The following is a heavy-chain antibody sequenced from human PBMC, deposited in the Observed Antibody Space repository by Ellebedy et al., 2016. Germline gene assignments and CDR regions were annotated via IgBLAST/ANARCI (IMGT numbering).Heavy chain of an antibody. Sequence: GGSLRLSXAAPGSTFSSYAMSRARKAPGKGLEWAVTVTPIDEVTYYADSVMGRFSISRDNSKSMVFLQMNNLRAEDTAFYFCAKGRTALTLTGYQPIHYFDSWGQGALVTVSS. J-gene: IGHJ4*02. V-gene: IGHV3-23*01. CDR3: AKGRTALTLTGYQPIHYFDS. D-gene: IGHD3-9*01. CDR2: VTPIDEVT. CDR1: GSTFSSYA.